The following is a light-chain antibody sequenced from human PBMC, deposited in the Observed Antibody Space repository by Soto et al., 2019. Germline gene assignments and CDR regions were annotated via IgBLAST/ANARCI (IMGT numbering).Light chain of an antibody. CDR3: QQYDNLPLT. J-gene: IGKJ3*01. V-gene: IGKV3-15*01. CDR2: GAS. Sequence: ERVMTQSPATLSVSPGERATLSCRASQSVGSNLAWYQQKPGQAPRLLIFGASSRATGVPARFSGSGSGTDCTLTINSLQSEECAVYFCQQYDNLPLTFVPGTKADIK. CDR1: QSVGSN.